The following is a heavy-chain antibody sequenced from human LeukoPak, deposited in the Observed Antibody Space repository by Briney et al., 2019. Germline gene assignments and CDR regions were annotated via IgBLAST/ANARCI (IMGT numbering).Heavy chain of an antibody. CDR1: GSTFSSYW. V-gene: IGHV3-7*01. CDR2: INQDGSEK. Sequence: GGSQRLSCVASGSTFSSYWMSWVRQAPGKGLEWVANINQDGSEKYYVDSVKGRITISRDNAKNSLYLQMNSLRAEDTAVYYCARDYQPLLYYMDVWGKGTTVTVSS. CDR3: ARDYQPLLYYMDV. D-gene: IGHD2-2*01. J-gene: IGHJ6*03.